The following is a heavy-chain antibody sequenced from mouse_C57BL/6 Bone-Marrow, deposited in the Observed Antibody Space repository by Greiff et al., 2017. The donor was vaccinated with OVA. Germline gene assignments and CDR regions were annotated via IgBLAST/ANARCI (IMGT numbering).Heavy chain of an antibody. CDR1: GYTFTSYW. V-gene: IGHV1-7*01. D-gene: IGHD1-1*01. Sequence: QVQLKQSGAELAKPGASVKLSCKASGYTFTSYWMHWVKQRPGKGLEWIGNINPSSGYTKYNQKFKDKATLTADKSSSTAYMQLSSLTYEDSAVYYCARGSKAIDYWDQGNAATVTS. J-gene: IGHJ4*01. CDR3: ARGSKAIDY. CDR2: INPSSGYT.